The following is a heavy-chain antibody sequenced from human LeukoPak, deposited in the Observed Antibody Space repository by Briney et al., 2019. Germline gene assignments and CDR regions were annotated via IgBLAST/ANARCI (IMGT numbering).Heavy chain of an antibody. CDR2: IKPKTDGETT. CDR3: ITPLPYSAQ. CDR1: GFTFSNAY. J-gene: IGHJ4*02. Sequence: GGSLRLSCAAPGFTFSNAYMNWVRQAPGKGLEWVGRIKPKTDGETTEYAAPVKGRFSISRDDSKNMLYLQMNSLKTEDTAVYYCITPLPYSAQGGQGTLVTVSS. D-gene: IGHD2-21*01. V-gene: IGHV3-15*07.